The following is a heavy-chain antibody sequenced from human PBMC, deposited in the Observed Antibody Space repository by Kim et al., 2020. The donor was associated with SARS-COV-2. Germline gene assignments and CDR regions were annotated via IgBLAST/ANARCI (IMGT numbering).Heavy chain of an antibody. CDR3: AKEGYSGYDLGDAFDI. J-gene: IGHJ3*02. CDR2: ISGSGGST. D-gene: IGHD5-12*01. V-gene: IGHV3-23*01. CDR1: GFTFSSYA. Sequence: GGSLRLSCAASGFTFSSYAMSWVRQAPGKGLEWVSAISGSGGSTYYADSVKGRFTISRDNSKNTLYLQMNSLRAEDTAVYYCAKEGYSGYDLGDAFDIWGQGTMVTVSS.